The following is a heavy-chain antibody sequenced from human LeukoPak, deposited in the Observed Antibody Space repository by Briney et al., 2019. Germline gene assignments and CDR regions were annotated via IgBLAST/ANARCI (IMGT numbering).Heavy chain of an antibody. D-gene: IGHD3-22*01. J-gene: IGHJ4*02. V-gene: IGHV3-23*01. CDR3: AKGNGYDSSGYPFDY. Sequence: GGSLRLSCAASGFTFSSYAMSWVRQAPGKGLEWVSAISGSGGITFYSDSVKGRFTISRDNSKNTLYLRMNSLRAEDTAVYYCAKGNGYDSSGYPFDYWGQGTLVTVSS. CDR2: ISGSGGIT. CDR1: GFTFSSYA.